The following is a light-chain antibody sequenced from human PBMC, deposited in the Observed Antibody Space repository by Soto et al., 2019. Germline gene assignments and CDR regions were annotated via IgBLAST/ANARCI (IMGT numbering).Light chain of an antibody. V-gene: IGKV3-20*01. J-gene: IGKJ1*01. CDR1: QSISTSY. CDR2: DAS. CDR3: QQXXXXGT. Sequence: EFVLTKSPGTLSLYPGERAXXXXXASQSISTSYLAWYQQKPGQAXRLLIXDASNRATGIPARFSGSGSGTDFTLTISRLEPEDFAVYYCQQXXXXGTFGQGTKVDIK.